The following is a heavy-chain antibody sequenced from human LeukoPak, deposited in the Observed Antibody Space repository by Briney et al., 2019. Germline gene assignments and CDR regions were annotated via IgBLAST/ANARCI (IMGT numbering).Heavy chain of an antibody. V-gene: IGHV3-7*04. CDR1: GFYFSAYL. CDR3: ARDLKGFNL. J-gene: IGHJ5*02. Sequence: GGSRRLSCVASGFYFSAYLMGWVRQAPGKGLEWVANIKQDGSQEFYLDSVKGRFTISRDNGNNSLYLHMSRLRIEDTAVYYCARDLKGFNLWGQGALVTVSS. CDR2: IKQDGSQE.